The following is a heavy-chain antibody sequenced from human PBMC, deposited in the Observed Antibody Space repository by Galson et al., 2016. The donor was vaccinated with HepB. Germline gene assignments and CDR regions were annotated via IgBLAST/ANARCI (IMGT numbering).Heavy chain of an antibody. CDR2: ISADNDYT. D-gene: IGHD3-22*01. J-gene: IGHJ4*02. CDR3: ARNSSGSYPFDY. V-gene: IGHV1-18*01. Sequence: SVKVSCKASGYTFNNYGFSWVRQAPGQGLERVGWISADNDYTHYAQKLQGRVPLTTDTSTSTAYMELRSLRSDDTAVDYCARNSSGSYPFDYWGQGTLVSVSS. CDR1: GYTFNNYG.